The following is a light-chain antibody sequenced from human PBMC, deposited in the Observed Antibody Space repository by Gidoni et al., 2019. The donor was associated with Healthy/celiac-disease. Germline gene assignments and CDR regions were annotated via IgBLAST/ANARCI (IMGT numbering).Light chain of an antibody. CDR1: SSDLGGYNY. V-gene: IGLV2-14*01. CDR2: EVS. CDR3: SSYTSSSTV. J-gene: IGLJ1*01. Sequence: QSALTPPASVSGSPAQSITISCTGTSSDLGGYNYVSWYQQHPGKAPKLMIYEVSNRPSGVSNRFSGSKSGNTASLTISGLQAEDEADYYCSSYTSSSTVFGTGTKVTV.